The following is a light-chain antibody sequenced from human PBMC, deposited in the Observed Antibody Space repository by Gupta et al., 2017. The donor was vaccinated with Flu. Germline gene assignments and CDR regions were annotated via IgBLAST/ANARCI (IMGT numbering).Light chain of an antibody. CDR3: QQENNWPPT. Sequence: PTSMSGSPGESATLSCRARQSVSRDLDWYQQKPGQAPRLLIYGASTRATGIPARFSGSGFGTEFTLTISSRQSEDFAVYYCQQENNWPPTFGHGTKVDIK. CDR1: QSVSRD. J-gene: IGKJ3*01. CDR2: GAS. V-gene: IGKV3-15*01.